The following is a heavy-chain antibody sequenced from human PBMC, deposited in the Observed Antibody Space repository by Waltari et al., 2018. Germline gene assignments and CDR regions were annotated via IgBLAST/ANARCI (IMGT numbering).Heavy chain of an antibody. CDR2: IYNSGTT. J-gene: IGHJ4*02. D-gene: IGHD3-22*01. V-gene: IGHV4-38-2*01. CDR1: GYSISSGYY. Sequence: QVQLQESGPGLVKPSETLSLTCAVSGYSISSGYYWGWIRQPPGKGLEWIGSIYNSGTTSHNPSLKSRVTRSVATSKNQFSLKLSSVTAADTAVYYFARVTYYYDSSGYYPFDYWGQGTLVTVSS. CDR3: ARVTYYYDSSGYYPFDY.